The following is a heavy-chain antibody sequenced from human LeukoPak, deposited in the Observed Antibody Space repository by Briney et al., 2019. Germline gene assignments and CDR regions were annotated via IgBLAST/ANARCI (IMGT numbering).Heavy chain of an antibody. CDR3: ARGHTAVTRHFDF. V-gene: IGHV3-21*01. J-gene: IGHJ4*02. CDR2: ISSGSSAI. D-gene: IGHD4-17*01. CDR1: GFTFTTYS. Sequence: GGSLRLSCEASGFTFTTYSMAWVRQAPGKGLEWVSIISSGSSAIFSADALKGRFTISRDDAKNLLYLDMNSLRAEDTAVYYCARGHTAVTRHFDFWGQGTLVTVSS.